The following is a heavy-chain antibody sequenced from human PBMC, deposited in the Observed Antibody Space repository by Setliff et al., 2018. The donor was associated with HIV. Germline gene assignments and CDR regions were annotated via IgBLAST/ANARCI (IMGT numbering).Heavy chain of an antibody. CDR1: GGSVTSGGHY. CDR2: IHYTGSN. CDR3: ARGGNSRAAWFDS. Sequence: SETLSLTCTVSGGSVTSGGHYWSWIRQQPGRAPEWIGYIHYTGSNFYNPSLTDRLTISVDTSKNQFSLKLSYVTAADTAVYYCARGGNSRAAWFDSWGQGTLVTVSS. V-gene: IGHV4-31*02. J-gene: IGHJ5*01. D-gene: IGHD5-12*01.